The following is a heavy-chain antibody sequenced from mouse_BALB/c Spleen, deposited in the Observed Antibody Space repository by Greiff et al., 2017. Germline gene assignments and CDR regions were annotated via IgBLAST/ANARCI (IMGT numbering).Heavy chain of an antibody. Sequence: VQLQQSGAELVRPGVSVKISCKGSGYTFTDYAMHWVKQSHAKSLEWIGVISTYYGDASYNQKFKGKATMTVDKSSSTAYMELARLTSEDSAIYYCARYGIDNYAMDYWGQGTSVTVSS. V-gene: IGHV1S137*01. CDR3: ARYGIDNYAMDY. CDR2: ISTYYGDA. D-gene: IGHD1-1*02. CDR1: GYTFTDYA. J-gene: IGHJ4*01.